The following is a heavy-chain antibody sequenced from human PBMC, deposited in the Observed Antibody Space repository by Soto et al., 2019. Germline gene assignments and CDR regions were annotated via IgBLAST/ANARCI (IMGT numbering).Heavy chain of an antibody. CDR3: ASFTYSSSPGFDP. CDR1: GGSISSSNW. D-gene: IGHD6-13*01. V-gene: IGHV4-4*02. Sequence: PSETLSLTCAVSGGSISSSNWWSWVRQPPGKGLEWIGEIYHSGSTNYNPSLKSRVTISVDKSKNQFSLKLSSVTAADTAVYYCASFTYSSSPGFDPWGQGTLVTVSS. CDR2: IYHSGST. J-gene: IGHJ5*02.